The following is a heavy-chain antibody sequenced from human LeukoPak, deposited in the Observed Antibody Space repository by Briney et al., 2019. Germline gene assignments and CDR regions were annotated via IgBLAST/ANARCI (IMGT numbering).Heavy chain of an antibody. J-gene: IGHJ4*02. CDR1: GFTFSSYW. CDR2: IKQDGSEK. V-gene: IGHV3-7*01. D-gene: IGHD4-17*01. CDR3: ARVRRLGYFDY. Sequence: GGSLRLSCAASGFTFSSYWMSWVRQAPGKGLEWVANIKQDGSEKYYVDSVKGRFTISRDNAKNSLYLQMNSLRAEETAVYYCARVRRLGYFDYWGQGTLVTVSS.